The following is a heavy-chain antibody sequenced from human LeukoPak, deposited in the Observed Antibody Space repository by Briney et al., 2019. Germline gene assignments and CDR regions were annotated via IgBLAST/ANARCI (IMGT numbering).Heavy chain of an antibody. Sequence: ASVKVSCKTSGYTFTGYYIHWVRQAPGQGLEWMGWINPNSGGTNYAQKFQGRVTMTRDTSIGTAYMELSRLKSDDTAVYYCASDPSGGSYGSWWGQGTLVTVSS. J-gene: IGHJ4*02. CDR3: ASDPSGGSYGSW. D-gene: IGHD5-18*01. V-gene: IGHV1-2*02. CDR2: INPNSGGT. CDR1: GYTFTGYY.